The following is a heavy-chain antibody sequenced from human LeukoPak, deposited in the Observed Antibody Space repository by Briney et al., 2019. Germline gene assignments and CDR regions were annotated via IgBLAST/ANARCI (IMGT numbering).Heavy chain of an antibody. CDR3: AKLARNYYDSSGYYYVSAFDI. CDR1: GFTFSSYA. Sequence: SLRLSCAASGFTFSSYAMSWVRQAPGKGLEWVSAISGSGGSTYYADSVKGRFTISRDNSKNTLYLQMNGLRAEDTAVYYCAKLARNYYDSSGYYYVSAFDIWGQGTMVTVSS. CDR2: ISGSGGST. J-gene: IGHJ3*02. V-gene: IGHV3-23*01. D-gene: IGHD3-22*01.